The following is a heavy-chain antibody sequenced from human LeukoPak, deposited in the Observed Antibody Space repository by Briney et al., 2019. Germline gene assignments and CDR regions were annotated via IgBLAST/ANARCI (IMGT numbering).Heavy chain of an antibody. Sequence: PSETLSLTCTVSGGSINFYYWSWFRRPPGKGLEWIGYIYYSGSTNYNPSLKSRVTISVDTSKNQFSLKVRSVTAEDRAVYYCARVESGYSYGPINYWGQGTLVTVSS. J-gene: IGHJ4*02. CDR2: IYYSGST. D-gene: IGHD5-18*01. V-gene: IGHV4-59*01. CDR3: ARVESGYSYGPINY. CDR1: GGSINFYY.